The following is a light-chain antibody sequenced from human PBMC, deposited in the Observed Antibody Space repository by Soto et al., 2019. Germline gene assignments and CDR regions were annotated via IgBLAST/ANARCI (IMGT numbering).Light chain of an antibody. Sequence: QSVLTQPASVSGSPGQSITISRTGTSSDVGTYNYVSWYQQHPGKAPKLMIYDVSNRPSGVSNRFSGSKSGNTASLTISGLQAEDEADYYCSSYTNSRGVVFGGGTQLTVL. CDR3: SSYTNSRGVV. CDR1: SSDVGTYNY. CDR2: DVS. J-gene: IGLJ2*01. V-gene: IGLV2-14*01.